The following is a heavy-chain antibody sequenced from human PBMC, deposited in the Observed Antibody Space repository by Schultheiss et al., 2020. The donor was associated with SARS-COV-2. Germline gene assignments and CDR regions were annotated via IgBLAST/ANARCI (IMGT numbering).Heavy chain of an antibody. V-gene: IGHV5-51*01. CDR2: IYPGDSDT. D-gene: IGHD6-6*01. J-gene: IGHJ4*02. Sequence: GESLKISCQGSGYRFSNYWIAWVRQMPGKGLEWMGIIYPGDSDTRYNPSFQGQVSISADKSISTAYLQWTSLKASDTAIYYCARADASSEGFEFWGQGTLVTVSS. CDR1: GYRFSNYW. CDR3: ARADASSEGFEF.